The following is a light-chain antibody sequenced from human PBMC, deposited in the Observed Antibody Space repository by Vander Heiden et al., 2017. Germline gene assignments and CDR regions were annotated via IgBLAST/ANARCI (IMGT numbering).Light chain of an antibody. V-gene: IGKV1-39*01. Sequence: DIQMTQSPSSLSASVGDSVTITCRASQSVNSNLNWYRQKPGKAPNLLIYAASFLQSGVASRFSGRVSGTDFALTISNLQPEDFATYFCQQSYSTPFTFGQGTRLEIK. J-gene: IGKJ2*01. CDR1: QSVNSN. CDR3: QQSYSTPFT. CDR2: AAS.